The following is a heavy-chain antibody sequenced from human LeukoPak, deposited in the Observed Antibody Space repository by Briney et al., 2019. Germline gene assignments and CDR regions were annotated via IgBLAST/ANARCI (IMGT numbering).Heavy chain of an antibody. Sequence: GRSLRLSCAASGFTFSSFGMHWVRQAPGKGLEWVAVIWYDGSNKYYAASVKGRFTISRDNSKNALYLQMNSLRAEDTAVYYCARDRGDSTSWYVTDYWGQGTLVTVSS. CDR1: GFTFSSFG. D-gene: IGHD2-2*01. CDR2: IWYDGSNK. V-gene: IGHV3-33*01. CDR3: ARDRGDSTSWYVTDY. J-gene: IGHJ4*02.